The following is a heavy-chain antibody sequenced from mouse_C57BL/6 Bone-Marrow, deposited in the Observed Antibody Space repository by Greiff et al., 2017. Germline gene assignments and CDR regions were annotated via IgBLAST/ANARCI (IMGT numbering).Heavy chain of an antibody. CDR1: GFTFSSYA. V-gene: IGHV5-9-1*02. J-gene: IGHJ1*03. Sequence: EVQGVESGEGLVKPGGSPKLSCAASGFTFSSYAMSWVRQTPEKRLEWVAYISSGGDYIYYADTVKGRFTICRDNARNTLYLQMSSLKSEDTAMYYCTRDEDYYGSSYYWYFDVWGTGTTVTVSS. D-gene: IGHD1-1*01. CDR3: TRDEDYYGSSYYWYFDV. CDR2: ISSGGDYI.